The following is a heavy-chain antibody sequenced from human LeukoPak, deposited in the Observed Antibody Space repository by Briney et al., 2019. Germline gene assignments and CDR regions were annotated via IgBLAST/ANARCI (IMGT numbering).Heavy chain of an antibody. CDR3: ARDNPDSSWSY. Sequence: GGSLRLSCAASGFTFDDYGMSWVRQAPGKGLEWVSGINWNGGSTGYADSVKGRFTISRDNAKNSLYLQMNSLRAEGTALYYCARDNPDSSWSYWGQGTLVTVSS. V-gene: IGHV3-20*04. CDR1: GFTFDDYG. D-gene: IGHD6-13*01. J-gene: IGHJ4*02. CDR2: INWNGGST.